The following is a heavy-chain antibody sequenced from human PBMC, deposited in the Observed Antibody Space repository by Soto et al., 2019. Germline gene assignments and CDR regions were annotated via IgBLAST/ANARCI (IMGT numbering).Heavy chain of an antibody. V-gene: IGHV3-23*01. Sequence: ESVSAIMGGGGSTYYADSVKGRFTISRDDSKSTVFLQMNSLRADDTATYYCAKGGTSWYFDYRGQGTLVTVTS. D-gene: IGHD6-13*01. CDR2: IMGGGGST. J-gene: IGHJ4*02. CDR3: AKGGTSWYFDY.